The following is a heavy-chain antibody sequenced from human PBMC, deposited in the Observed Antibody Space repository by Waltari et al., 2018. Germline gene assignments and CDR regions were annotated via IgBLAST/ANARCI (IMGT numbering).Heavy chain of an antibody. CDR3: ARGGVVVTANTILLDY. CDR2: INPNSGGT. D-gene: IGHD2-21*02. V-gene: IGHV1-2*04. Sequence: QVQLVSSGPAVKTPGASVKVPCKASGYPFTGYYMTWVRQAPGQGLEWMGWINPNSGGTNYAQKFQGWVTMTRDTSISTAYMELSRLRSDDTAVYYCARGGVVVTANTILLDYWGQGTLVTVSS. CDR1: GYPFTGYY. J-gene: IGHJ4*02.